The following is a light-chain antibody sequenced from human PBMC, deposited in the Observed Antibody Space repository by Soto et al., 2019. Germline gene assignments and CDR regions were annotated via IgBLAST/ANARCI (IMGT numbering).Light chain of an antibody. J-gene: IGLJ1*01. Sequence: QSVLTQPASVSGSPGQSITISCTGSNSDVGSFDLVSWFQQYPGKAPKLILYEVSKRPLGVSNRFSGSKSGYTASLTISGLQAEDVGDYYCCSYADTTSLFVFGTGTIVTVL. CDR1: NSDVGSFDL. CDR2: EVS. V-gene: IGLV2-23*02. CDR3: CSYADTTSLFV.